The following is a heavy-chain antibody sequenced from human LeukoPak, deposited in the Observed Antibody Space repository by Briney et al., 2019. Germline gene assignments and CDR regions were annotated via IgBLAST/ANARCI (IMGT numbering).Heavy chain of an antibody. V-gene: IGHV3-7*04. CDR3: ARSGGGGDYFDY. D-gene: IGHD3-10*01. J-gene: IGHJ4*02. CDR1: GFTFTSYW. Sequence: PEGSLRLSCAASGFTFTSYWMNWVRQAPGKGLERVANIKQDGSDKYYVDSVKGRFTISRDNAKDSLYLQMNSLRAEDTALYYCARSGGGGDYFDYWGQGTLVTVSS. CDR2: IKQDGSDK.